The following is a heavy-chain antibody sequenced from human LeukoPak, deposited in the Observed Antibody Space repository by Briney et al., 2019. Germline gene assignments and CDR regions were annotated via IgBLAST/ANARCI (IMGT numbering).Heavy chain of an antibody. Sequence: ASVKVSCKASGYTFTTYTMHWVRQAPGQSVEWMGWITGDGSTKYSGDFQARVTITGDTSANTAYMELNSLTSEDTAVYYCASQGHLGAFHLWGQGTMISVFS. J-gene: IGHJ3*01. D-gene: IGHD3-16*01. CDR1: GYTFTTYT. CDR3: ASQGHLGAFHL. V-gene: IGHV1-3*03. CDR2: ITGDGST.